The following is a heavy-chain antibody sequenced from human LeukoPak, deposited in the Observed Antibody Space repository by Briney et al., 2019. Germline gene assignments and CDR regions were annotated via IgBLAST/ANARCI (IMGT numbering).Heavy chain of an antibody. CDR2: IKQDGSEK. CDR1: GFTFSSSA. J-gene: IGHJ4*02. CDR3: AKAAAAPGFDF. Sequence: GGSLRLSCAASGFTFSSSAMRWVRQAPGKGLEWVANIKQDGSEKNYVDSVKGRFTISRDNAKNSLYLQMNSLRAEDTALYYCAKAAAAPGFDFWGQGTLVTVSS. V-gene: IGHV3-7*03. D-gene: IGHD6-13*01.